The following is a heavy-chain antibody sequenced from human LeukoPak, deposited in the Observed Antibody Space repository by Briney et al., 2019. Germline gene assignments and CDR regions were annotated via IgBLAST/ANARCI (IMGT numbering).Heavy chain of an antibody. D-gene: IGHD3-22*01. J-gene: IGHJ6*03. CDR3: ARVAIYDSSGYYPVDYYYMDV. Sequence: AVKVSCKDCGGTFSGYAISWVRQAPGQGREWMGGFIAIFGTVNYAQKLQGRVTISADEFTRTAYMGMRRLRSGDTGVYYCARVAIYDSSGYYPVDYYYMDVWGKGTTVTVSS. V-gene: IGHV1-69*13. CDR1: GGTFSGYA. CDR2: FIAIFGTV.